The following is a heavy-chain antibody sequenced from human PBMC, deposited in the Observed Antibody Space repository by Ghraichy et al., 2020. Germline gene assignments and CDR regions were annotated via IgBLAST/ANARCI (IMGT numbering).Heavy chain of an antibody. J-gene: IGHJ6*03. CDR2: ISYDGSNK. CDR3: ARGGICSSTSCSYYYYYYMDV. Sequence: GRSLRLSCAASGFTFSSYAMHWVRQAPGKGLEWVAVISYDGSNKYYADSVKGRFTISRDNSKNTLYLQMNSLRAEDTAVYYCARGGICSSTSCSYYYYYYMDVWGKGTTVTVSS. D-gene: IGHD2-2*01. V-gene: IGHV3-30*04. CDR1: GFTFSSYA.